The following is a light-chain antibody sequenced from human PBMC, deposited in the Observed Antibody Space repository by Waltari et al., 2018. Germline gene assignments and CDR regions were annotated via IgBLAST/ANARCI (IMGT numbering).Light chain of an antibody. CDR3: QHRRNWPPYT. CDR1: ESIGIY. CDR2: DAS. V-gene: IGKV3-11*02. J-gene: IGKJ2*01. Sequence: EIVLTQSPATLSLSPGERATPSCRASESIGIYLTWYQHKPGQAPRLLIYDASNRATGIPARFSGGGSGRDFTLTINSLEPEDFTVYYCQHRRNWPPYTFGQGTKLEIK.